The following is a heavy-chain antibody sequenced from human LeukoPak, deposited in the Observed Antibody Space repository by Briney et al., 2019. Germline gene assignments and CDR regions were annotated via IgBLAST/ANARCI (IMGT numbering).Heavy chain of an antibody. V-gene: IGHV3-23*01. J-gene: IGHJ3*02. CDR2: ISGSGGST. CDR1: GFTFSSYA. Sequence: GGSLRLSCAASGFTFSSYAMSRVRQAPGKGLEWVSAISGSGGSTYYADSVKGRFTISRDDSKNTLYLQMHSLRAEDTAVYYCAKEGQWELLGPRRDAFDIWGQGTMVTVSS. CDR3: AKEGQWELLGPRRDAFDI. D-gene: IGHD1-26*01.